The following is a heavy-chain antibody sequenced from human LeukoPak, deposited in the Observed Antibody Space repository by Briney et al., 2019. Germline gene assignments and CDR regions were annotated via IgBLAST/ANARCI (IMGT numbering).Heavy chain of an antibody. CDR3: ARDSGTTGEVKFDP. V-gene: IGHV4-4*07. D-gene: IGHD3-10*01. Sequence: SETLSLTCSVPGGSISNLYLSWIRQPAGKGLEWIGRIYVSGRIDYNPSLRSRVTMSVDTSKNQLSLRVRSVTAADTGVYYCARDSGTTGEVKFDPWGQGTLVTVSS. CDR2: IYVSGRI. J-gene: IGHJ5*02. CDR1: GGSISNLY.